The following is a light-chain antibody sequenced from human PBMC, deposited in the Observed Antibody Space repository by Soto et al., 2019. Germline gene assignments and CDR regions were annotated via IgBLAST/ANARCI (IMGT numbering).Light chain of an antibody. CDR1: QSISTR. CDR2: DAS. J-gene: IGKJ1*01. V-gene: IGKV1-5*01. CDR3: QQYSTYPWT. Sequence: VPLTLSPSTLSASVGDRVSITCRASQSISTRLAWYQQQPGKAPKLLIFDASSLESRVSSRFSGRGSGTQFTLTIISLQPDDFATYYCQQYSTYPWTFGQGTKVEIK.